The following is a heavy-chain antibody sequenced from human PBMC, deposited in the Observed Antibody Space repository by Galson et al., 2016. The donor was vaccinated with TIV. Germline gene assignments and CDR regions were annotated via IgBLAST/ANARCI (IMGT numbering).Heavy chain of an antibody. CDR1: GGTFSSYT. J-gene: IGHJ4*02. D-gene: IGHD6-19*01. Sequence: SVKVSCKASGGTFSSYTISWVRQAPGQGLEWMGIINPDGGTTVYAQKLQDRVTMTRDTSTSTVYMDLSSLRSDDTAVYFCARGPGDQWLLDYWGLGTLVTVSS. CDR3: ARGPGDQWLLDY. CDR2: INPDGGTT. V-gene: IGHV1-46*04.